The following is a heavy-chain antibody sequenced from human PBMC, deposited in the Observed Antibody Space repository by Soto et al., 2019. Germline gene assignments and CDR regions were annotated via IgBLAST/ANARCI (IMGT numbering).Heavy chain of an antibody. CDR1: GFTFRSYG. CDR2: ISYDGSDK. D-gene: IGHD1-26*01. V-gene: IGHV3-30*03. J-gene: IGHJ4*02. Sequence: GGSLRLSCAASGFTFRSYGMHWVRQAPGKGLEWVAAISYDGSDKYYAESVKGRFTVSRDNSENTLSLEMNSLTTEDTAVYYCARLLREGILRAITPLGYWGQGTRVTVSS. CDR3: ARLLREGILRAITPLGY.